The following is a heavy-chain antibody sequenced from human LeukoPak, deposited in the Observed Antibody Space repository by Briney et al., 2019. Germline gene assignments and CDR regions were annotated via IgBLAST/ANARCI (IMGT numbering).Heavy chain of an antibody. V-gene: IGHV4-59*08. CDR2: IYYSGST. J-gene: IGHJ4*02. CDR3: ARHLSGSYSGLDY. D-gene: IGHD1-26*01. Sequence: SETLSLTCTVSGGSISSYYWSWIRQPPGKGLEWIGYIYYSGSTNYNPSLKSRVTISVDTSKNQFSLKLSSVTAADTAVYYCARHLSGSYSGLDYWGQGTLVTVSS. CDR1: GGSISSYY.